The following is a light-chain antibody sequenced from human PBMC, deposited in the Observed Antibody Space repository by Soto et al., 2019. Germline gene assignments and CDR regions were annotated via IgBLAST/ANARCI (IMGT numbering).Light chain of an antibody. Sequence: DIQMTQSPSTLSASVGDRVTITCRASQSISSWLAWYQQKPGKAPKLMLYKASSLESAVPSRFSGSGSGTEFTLTISSLQPDVFATYYCQQYNSYPYTFGQGTKLEIK. V-gene: IGKV1-5*03. CDR3: QQYNSYPYT. J-gene: IGKJ2*01. CDR2: KAS. CDR1: QSISSW.